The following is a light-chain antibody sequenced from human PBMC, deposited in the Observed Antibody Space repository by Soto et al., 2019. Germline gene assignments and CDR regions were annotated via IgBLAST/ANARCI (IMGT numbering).Light chain of an antibody. CDR1: QSFSSH. CDR3: QHYHNWPHT. Sequence: EILMPQSPDTLSVSPGERAALSCRASQSFSSHLAWYQQKPGQAPRLLIYDATSRATGIPARFSGSGSGTEFTLTISSLQSEDFAVYYCQHYHNWPHTFGQGTKLESK. CDR2: DAT. V-gene: IGKV3-15*01. J-gene: IGKJ2*01.